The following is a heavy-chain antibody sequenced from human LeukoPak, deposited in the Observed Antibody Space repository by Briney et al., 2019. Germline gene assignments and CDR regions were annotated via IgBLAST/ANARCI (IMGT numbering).Heavy chain of an antibody. CDR3: AKVPNDDYFNTPFDY. V-gene: IGHV3-23*01. D-gene: IGHD4-17*01. CDR2: ISGSAGGT. Sequence: GSLRLSCAASGFTFRSYGMSWVRQAPGKGLEWASAISGSAGGTYYADSVKGRFAISRDNSMNTLYLQMNSLRAEDTAVYYCAKVPNDDYFNTPFDYWGQGTLVTVSS. CDR1: GFTFRSYG. J-gene: IGHJ4*02.